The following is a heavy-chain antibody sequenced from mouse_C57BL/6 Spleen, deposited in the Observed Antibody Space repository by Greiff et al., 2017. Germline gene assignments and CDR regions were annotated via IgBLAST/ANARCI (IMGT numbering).Heavy chain of an antibody. CDR2: INPNNGGT. D-gene: IGHD1-1*01. V-gene: IGHV1-26*01. CDR3: ARRGTTVVAPHWYFDV. J-gene: IGHJ1*03. Sequence: EVQLQQSGPELVKPGASVKISCKASGYTFTDYYMNWVKQSPGKSLEWIGDINPNNGGTSYNQKFKGKATLTVDKSSSTAYMELRSLTSEDSAVYYCARRGTTVVAPHWYFDVWGTGTTVTVSS. CDR1: GYTFTDYY.